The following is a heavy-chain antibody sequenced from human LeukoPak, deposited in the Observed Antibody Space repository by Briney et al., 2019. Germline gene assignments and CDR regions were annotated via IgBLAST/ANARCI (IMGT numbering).Heavy chain of an antibody. D-gene: IGHD5-18*01. V-gene: IGHV3-43D*04. J-gene: IGHJ6*04. CDR1: GFTFDDYA. CDR2: ISWDGGST. CDR3: AKDRGYSYGEIRYYYYGMDV. Sequence: EPGGSLRLSCAASGFTFDDYAMHWVRHAAGKGLEWVSLISWDGGSTYYADSVKGRFTISRDNSKNSLYLQMNSLRAEDTALYYCAKDRGYSYGEIRYYYYGMDVWGKGPTVTVSS.